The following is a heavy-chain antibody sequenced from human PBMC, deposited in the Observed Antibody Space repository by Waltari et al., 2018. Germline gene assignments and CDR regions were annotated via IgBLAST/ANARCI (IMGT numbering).Heavy chain of an antibody. CDR1: GGSISSYY. Sequence: QVQLQESGPGLVKPSETLSLTCTVSGGSISSYYWSWIRQPPGKGLEWIGYIYYSGSTNYNPSLKSRGTISVDTSKNQFSLKLSSVTAADTAVYYCARVGDGVTPNYYYYMDVWGKGTTVTVSS. CDR3: ARVGDGVTPNYYYYMDV. V-gene: IGHV4-59*01. J-gene: IGHJ6*03. CDR2: IYYSGST. D-gene: IGHD2-21*02.